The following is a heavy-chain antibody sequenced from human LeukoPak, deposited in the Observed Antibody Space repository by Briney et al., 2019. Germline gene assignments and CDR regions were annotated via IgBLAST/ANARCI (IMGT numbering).Heavy chain of an antibody. CDR1: GYTFTSYY. CDR3: AREKRWFGELGKNDAFDI. D-gene: IGHD3-10*01. V-gene: IGHV1-46*01. Sequence: ASVKVSCKASGYTFTSYYMHWVRQAPGQGLEWMGRINPSDGSTSYAQKFQGRVTMTRDTSTTTVHMDLSSLRSEDTAVFYCAREKRWFGELGKNDAFDIWGQGTMVTVSS. J-gene: IGHJ3*02. CDR2: INPSDGST.